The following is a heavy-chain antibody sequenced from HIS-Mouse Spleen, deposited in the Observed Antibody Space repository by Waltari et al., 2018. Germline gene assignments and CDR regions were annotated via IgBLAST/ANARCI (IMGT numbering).Heavy chain of an antibody. CDR3: ARAGYSSSWYYYYGMDV. CDR2: MNPNSGNT. CDR1: GYTFTSYD. J-gene: IGHJ6*02. Sequence: QVQLVQSGAEVKKPGASVKVSCKASGYTFTSYDIHWVRQATGQGLEWMGWMNPNSGNTGYAQKFQGRVTMTRNTSISTAYMELSSLRSEDTAVYYCARAGYSSSWYYYYGMDVWGQGTTVTVSS. V-gene: IGHV1-8*01. D-gene: IGHD6-13*01.